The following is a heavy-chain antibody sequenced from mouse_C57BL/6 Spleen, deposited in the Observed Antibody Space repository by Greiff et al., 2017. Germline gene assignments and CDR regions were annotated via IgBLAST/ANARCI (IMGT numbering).Heavy chain of an antibody. V-gene: IGHV5-17*01. CDR1: GFTFSDYG. Sequence: EVMLVASGGGLVKPGGSLKLSCAASGFTFSDYGMHWVRQAPEKGLEWVAYISSGSSTIYYADPVKGRFPISRDNAKNTLFLQMTSLRSEDTAMYYCARNPYYYGSSYRYFDVWGTGTTVTVSS. CDR2: ISSGSSTI. J-gene: IGHJ1*03. CDR3: ARNPYYYGSSYRYFDV. D-gene: IGHD1-1*01.